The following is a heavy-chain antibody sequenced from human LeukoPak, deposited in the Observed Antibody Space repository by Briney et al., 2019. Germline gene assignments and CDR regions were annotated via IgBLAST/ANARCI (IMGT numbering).Heavy chain of an antibody. V-gene: IGHV1-69*05. Sequence: SVKVSCKASGGTFSSYAISWVRQAPGQGLEWMGGIIPIFGTANYAQKFQGRVTITRNTSISTAYMELSSLRSEDTAVYYCARGPSTSHDAFDIWGQGTMVTVSS. CDR3: ARGPSTSHDAFDI. J-gene: IGHJ3*02. CDR1: GGTFSSYA. CDR2: IIPIFGTA. D-gene: IGHD2-2*01.